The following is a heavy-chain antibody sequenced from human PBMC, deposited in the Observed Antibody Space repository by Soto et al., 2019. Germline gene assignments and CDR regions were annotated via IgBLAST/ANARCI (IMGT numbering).Heavy chain of an antibody. V-gene: IGHV3-64D*06. D-gene: IGHD3-22*01. J-gene: IGHJ6*02. Sequence: GGSLRLCCSASGFIFSTFAMHGVRQAGGKGLEHVSSNNKNGDITYYADSVKGRFTISRDNSKNMLHLQMSNLRCEDTAVYYCVKGSSSDYYLGYYGLDVGGQGTTVTVSS. CDR3: VKGSSSDYYLGYYGLDV. CDR2: NNKNGDIT. CDR1: GFIFSTFA.